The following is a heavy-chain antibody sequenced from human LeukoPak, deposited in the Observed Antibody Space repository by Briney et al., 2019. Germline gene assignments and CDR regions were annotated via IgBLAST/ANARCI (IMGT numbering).Heavy chain of an antibody. J-gene: IGHJ4*02. CDR1: GFTFSSYW. CDR2: TAGSGISK. CDR3: ARLPTFYYDSSGYHYDY. V-gene: IGHV3-23*01. Sequence: GGSLRLSCAASGFTFSSYWMHWVRQAPGRGLEWASSTAGSGISKDYADSVKGRFTISKDKSKNTLYLQMDNLRAEDTGVYFCARLPTFYYDSSGYHYDYWGQGTLVTVSS. D-gene: IGHD3-22*01.